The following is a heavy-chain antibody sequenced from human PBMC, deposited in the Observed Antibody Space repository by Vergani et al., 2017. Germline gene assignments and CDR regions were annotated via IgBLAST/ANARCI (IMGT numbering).Heavy chain of an antibody. CDR1: GFTFSSYG. CDR3: VKSGRYFDWLQACYFDY. D-gene: IGHD3-9*01. CDR2: ISCNGGTT. J-gene: IGHJ4*02. Sequence: LQLVESGGGVVQPGRSLRLSCAASGFTFSSYGMHWVRQAPGKGLEYVSAISCNGGTTYYADSVKGRFTISRDNSKNTLYLQMSSLRAEDTAIYYCVKSGRYFDWLQACYFDYWGQGTLVTVSS. V-gene: IGHV3-64D*06.